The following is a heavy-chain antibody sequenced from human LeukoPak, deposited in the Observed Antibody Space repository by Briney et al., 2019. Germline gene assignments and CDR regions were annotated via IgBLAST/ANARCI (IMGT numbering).Heavy chain of an antibody. J-gene: IGHJ4*02. CDR3: ARDSGGYDPVDY. CDR2: ISSSSSYI. Sequence: GGSLRLSCAASGFTFSSYAMSWVRQAPGKGLEWVSSISSSSSYIYYADSVKGRFTISRDNAKNSLYLQMNSLRAEDTAVYYCARDSGGYDPVDYWGQGTLVTVSS. V-gene: IGHV3-21*01. D-gene: IGHD5-12*01. CDR1: GFTFSSYA.